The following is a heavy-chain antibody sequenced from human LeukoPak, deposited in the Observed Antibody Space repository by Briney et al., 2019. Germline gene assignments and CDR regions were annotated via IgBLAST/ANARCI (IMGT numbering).Heavy chain of an antibody. CDR3: AKDRGRIVGANFDY. CDR2: IRYDGSNK. CDR1: GFTFSSYG. J-gene: IGHJ4*02. V-gene: IGHV3-30*02. D-gene: IGHD1-26*01. Sequence: GGSLRLSCAASGFTFSSYGMHWVRQAPGKGLEWVAFIRYDGSNKYYADSVKGRFTISRDNSKNTLYLQMNSLRAEDTAVYYCAKDRGRIVGANFDYWGQGTLVTVSS.